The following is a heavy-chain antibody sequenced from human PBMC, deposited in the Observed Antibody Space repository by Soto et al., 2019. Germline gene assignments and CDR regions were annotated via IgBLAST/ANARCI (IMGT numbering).Heavy chain of an antibody. CDR3: ARRSPRGFGVGMDV. D-gene: IGHD3-10*01. V-gene: IGHV3-33*01. Sequence: GGSLRLSCAASGFTFSSYGMHWVRQAPGKGLEWVAVIWYDGSNKYYADSVKGRFTISRDNSKNTLYLQMNSLRAEDTAVYYCARRSPRGFGVGMDVWGQGTTVTVS. CDR2: IWYDGSNK. CDR1: GFTFSSYG. J-gene: IGHJ6*02.